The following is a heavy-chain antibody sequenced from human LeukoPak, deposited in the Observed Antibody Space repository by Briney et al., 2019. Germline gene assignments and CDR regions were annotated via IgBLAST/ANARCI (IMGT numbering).Heavy chain of an antibody. D-gene: IGHD6-19*01. CDR1: GYSFISYG. J-gene: IGHJ4*02. V-gene: IGHV1-18*01. Sequence: ASVKVSCKASGYSFISYGISWARQAPGQGPEWMGWISAYNGNTEYAQKLQGRVTMTTDTSTSTAYMELRSLRPDDTAVYYCARDGIAVAGTLDYWGQGTLVTVSS. CDR3: ARDGIAVAGTLDY. CDR2: ISAYNGNT.